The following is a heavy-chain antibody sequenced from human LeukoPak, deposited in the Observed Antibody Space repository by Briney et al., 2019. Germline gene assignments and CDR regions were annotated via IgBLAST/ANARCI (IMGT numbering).Heavy chain of an antibody. CDR3: AREGVHYYDFWSGLGYFDY. CDR2: ISSSGSTI. D-gene: IGHD3-3*01. J-gene: IGHJ4*02. V-gene: IGHV3-11*04. Sequence: GGSLRLSCAASGFTFSSYAMSWIRQAPGKGLEWVSYISSSGSTIYYADSVKGRFTISRDNAKNSLYLQMNSLRAEDTAVYYCAREGVHYYDFWSGLGYFDYWGQGTLVTVSS. CDR1: GFTFSSYA.